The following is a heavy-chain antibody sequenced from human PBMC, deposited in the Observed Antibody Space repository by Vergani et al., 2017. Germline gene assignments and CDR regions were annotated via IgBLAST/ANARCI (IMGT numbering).Heavy chain of an antibody. D-gene: IGHD4-11*01. V-gene: IGHV4-34*01. CDR1: GGSFTSYH. CDR3: ARVNTETNGHLYYYYYMDV. Sequence: QVQLQQWGGGLLKPSETLSLTCVVNGGSFTSYHWTGIRQSPGEGLECVGDIDHTGRPDYNPSLKSRLTMSVDKSRNQFSLTLNSVTATDTAIYFCARVNTETNGHLYYYYYMDVWGQGTAVTVS. J-gene: IGHJ6*03. CDR2: IDHTGRP.